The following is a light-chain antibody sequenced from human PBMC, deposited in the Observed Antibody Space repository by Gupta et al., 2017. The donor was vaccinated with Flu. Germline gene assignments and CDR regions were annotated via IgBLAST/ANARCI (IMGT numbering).Light chain of an antibody. CDR3: QQRSSLNT. V-gene: IGKV3-11*01. Sequence: SPANLSLAEGERATLSCRGSQSVANYVGWYQKRPGQAPRLIMYDASNRANGIPDRFSGSGEGKNFSLTSSSREHEDFTVYYWQQRSSLNTFGQGTKLEI. CDR2: DAS. CDR1: QSVANY. J-gene: IGKJ2*01.